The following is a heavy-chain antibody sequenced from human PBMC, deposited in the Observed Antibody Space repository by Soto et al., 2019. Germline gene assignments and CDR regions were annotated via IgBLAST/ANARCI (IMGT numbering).Heavy chain of an antibody. D-gene: IGHD3-3*01. CDR3: ARDRSDFWSGSSYGMDV. CDR2: ISYDGSNK. J-gene: IGHJ6*02. CDR1: GFTFSSYA. V-gene: IGHV3-30-3*01. Sequence: QVQLVESGGGVVQPGRSLRLSCAASGFTFSSYAMHWVRQAPGKGLEWVAVISYDGSNKYYADSVKGRFTISRDNSKNTMYLQMNSLGAEDTAVYYWARDRSDFWSGSSYGMDVWGQGTTVTVSS.